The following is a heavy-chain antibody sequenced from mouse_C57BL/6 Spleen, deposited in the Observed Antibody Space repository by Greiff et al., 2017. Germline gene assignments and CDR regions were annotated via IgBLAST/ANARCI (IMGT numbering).Heavy chain of an antibody. CDR3: ARSRITTVVDFDY. V-gene: IGHV1-52*01. CDR1: GYTFTSYW. CDR2: IDPSDSET. J-gene: IGHJ2*01. Sequence: QVQLQQPGAELVRPGSSVKLSCKASGYTFTSYWMHWVKQRPIQGLEWIGNIDPSDSETHYNQKFKDKATLTVDKSSSTAYMQLSSLTSEDSAVYYCARSRITTVVDFDYWGQGTTLTVSS. D-gene: IGHD1-1*01.